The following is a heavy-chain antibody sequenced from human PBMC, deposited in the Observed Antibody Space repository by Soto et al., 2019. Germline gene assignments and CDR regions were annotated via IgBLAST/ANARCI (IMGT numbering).Heavy chain of an antibody. CDR1: GNTSASHG. V-gene: IGHV1-18*01. D-gene: IGHD3-10*01. CDR3: ARVDPRGVAVVRDY. Sequence: QVQLVQSGPEVKKPGASVKVSCKASGNTSASHGFSWVRQAPGQGLEWMGCISGFNGQTNYALKFQGRVTLTTDTSTSTAYMELRSLISDDTAVYFCARVDPRGVAVVRDYWGQGTLVTVSS. CDR2: ISGFNGQT. J-gene: IGHJ4*02.